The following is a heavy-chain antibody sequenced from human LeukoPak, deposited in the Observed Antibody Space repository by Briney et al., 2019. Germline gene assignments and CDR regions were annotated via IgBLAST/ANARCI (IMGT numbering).Heavy chain of an antibody. V-gene: IGHV3-11*04. CDR1: GFTFSDYY. CDR3: ARGEYQLLYAYFDY. D-gene: IGHD2-2*02. Sequence: PGGSLRFSCAASGFTFSDYYMSWIRQAPGKGLEWVSYISSSGSTIYYADSVKGRFTISRDNSKNTLYLQMNSLRAEDSAVYYCARGEYQLLYAYFDYWGQGTLVTVSS. J-gene: IGHJ4*02. CDR2: ISSSGSTI.